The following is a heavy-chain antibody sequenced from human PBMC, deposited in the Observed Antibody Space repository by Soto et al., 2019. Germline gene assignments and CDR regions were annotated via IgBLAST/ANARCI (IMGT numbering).Heavy chain of an antibody. CDR3: AKVVRDIVVVPAAIAVHYYYGMDV. Sequence: FRQAPGKGLEWVSAISGSGGSTYYADSVKGRFTISRDNSKNTLYLQMNSLRAEDTAVYYCAKVVRDIVVVPAAIAVHYYYGMDVWGQGTTVTVSS. J-gene: IGHJ6*02. D-gene: IGHD2-2*02. CDR2: ISGSGGST. V-gene: IGHV3-23*01.